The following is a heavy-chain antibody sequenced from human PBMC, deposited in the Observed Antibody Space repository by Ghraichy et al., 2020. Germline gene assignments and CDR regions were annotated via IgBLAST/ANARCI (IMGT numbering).Heavy chain of an antibody. CDR1: GDSVSSNSAA. D-gene: IGHD6-13*01. CDR3: ARDGIAAAGGAFDI. V-gene: IGHV6-1*01. CDR2: TYYRSKWYN. J-gene: IGHJ3*02. Sequence: SCAISGDSVSSNSAAWNWIRQSPSRGLEWLGRTYYRSKWYNDYAVSVKSRITINPDTSKNQFSLQLNSVTPEDTAVYYCARDGIAAAGGAFDIWGQGTMVTVSS.